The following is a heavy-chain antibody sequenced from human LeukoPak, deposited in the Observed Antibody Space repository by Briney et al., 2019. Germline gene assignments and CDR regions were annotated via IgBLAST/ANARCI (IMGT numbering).Heavy chain of an antibody. Sequence: GASVKVSCKASGYTFTSYCMHWVRQAPGQGLEWMGIINPSGGSTSYAQKFQGRVTMTRDTSTSTVYMELSSLRSEDTAVYYCAREGALLWFGELLPGNFDYWGQGTLVTVSS. CDR2: INPSGGST. D-gene: IGHD3-10*01. J-gene: IGHJ4*02. V-gene: IGHV1-46*01. CDR3: AREGALLWFGELLPGNFDY. CDR1: GYTFTSYC.